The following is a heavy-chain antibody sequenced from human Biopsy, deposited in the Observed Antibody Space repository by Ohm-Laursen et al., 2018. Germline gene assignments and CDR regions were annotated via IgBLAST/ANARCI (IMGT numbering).Heavy chain of an antibody. V-gene: IGHV1-2*02. D-gene: IGHD2-15*01. J-gene: IGHJ4*02. CDR1: GYTFSLYH. CDR3: ARDPYCSGGNCYSPLDH. Sequence: AASVKVSCKASGYTFSLYHIHWVRQAPGQGLEWMGWIDPDSGRTSFGQNFQGRVTMTSDTSTGTVYLELTRLRSDDTAVYYCARDPYCSGGNCYSPLDHWGQGTLVTVSA. CDR2: IDPDSGRT.